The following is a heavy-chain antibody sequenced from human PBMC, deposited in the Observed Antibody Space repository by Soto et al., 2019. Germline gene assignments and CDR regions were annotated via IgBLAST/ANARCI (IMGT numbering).Heavy chain of an antibody. D-gene: IGHD3-9*01. CDR3: AKGSYFDWPDTFDI. Sequence: PGGSLRLSCAASGFTFSSYAMSWVRQAPGKGLEWVSAMSGSGHRTHHADSVKGRFTISRDNSKNTLYLQMNSLTAEDTALYYCAKGSYFDWPDTFDIWGQGTKVTVSS. V-gene: IGHV3-23*01. J-gene: IGHJ3*02. CDR1: GFTFSSYA. CDR2: MSGSGHRT.